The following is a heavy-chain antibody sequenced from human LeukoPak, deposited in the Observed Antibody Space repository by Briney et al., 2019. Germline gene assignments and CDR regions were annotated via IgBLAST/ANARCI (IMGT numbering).Heavy chain of an antibody. CDR3: SRAEMLSCSSSTCCTSRFDS. Sequence: PGRSLRLSCAASGFTFSRYAMQWVRQAPGKGLEWVAVISYDGGNKYYADSVKGRFTISRDNSKNTLFLQMNSLRAEETAVYYCSRAEMLSCSSSTCCTSRFDSWGQGTLVTVSS. V-gene: IGHV3-30*01. CDR2: ISYDGGNK. J-gene: IGHJ5*01. D-gene: IGHD2-2*02. CDR1: GFTFSRYA.